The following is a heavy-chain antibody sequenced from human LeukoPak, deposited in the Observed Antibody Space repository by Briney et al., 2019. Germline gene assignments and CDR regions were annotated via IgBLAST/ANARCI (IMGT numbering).Heavy chain of an antibody. CDR1: GFTFSSYA. J-gene: IGHJ6*02. CDR2: ISGGGYNT. D-gene: IGHD6-13*01. CDR3: AKRLAAGSYDYYYGMDV. V-gene: IGHV3-23*01. Sequence: GGSLRLSCAVSGFTFSSYAMNWVRQAPEKGLEWVSEISGGGYNTYYANSLKGRFTISRDNSKNKLYLQMNSLRAEDTAVYYCAKRLAAGSYDYYYGMDVWGQGTTVTVSS.